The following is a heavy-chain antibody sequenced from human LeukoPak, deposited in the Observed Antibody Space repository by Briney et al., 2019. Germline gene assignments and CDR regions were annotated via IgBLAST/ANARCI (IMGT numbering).Heavy chain of an antibody. V-gene: IGHV3-74*01. Sequence: PGGSLRLSCAASGLTFSSYWMLCVRQAPGRGLMWVSRISSDGITTSYADSVKGRFTISRDNSKHTLYLEMNSMRAEDTPVNCLAIIGYCICGSCSRRYYFDDWGQGTLVTVSS. D-gene: IGHD2-15*01. CDR1: GLTFSSYW. CDR2: ISSDGITT. CDR3: AIIGYCICGSCSRRYYFDD. J-gene: IGHJ4*02.